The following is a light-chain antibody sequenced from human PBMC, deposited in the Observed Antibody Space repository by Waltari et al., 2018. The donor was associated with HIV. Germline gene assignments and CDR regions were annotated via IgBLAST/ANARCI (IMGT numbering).Light chain of an antibody. CDR2: EVS. CDR3: SSYAGSNNLL. J-gene: IGLJ2*01. V-gene: IGLV2-8*01. Sequence: QSALTQPPSASGSPGQSVTISCTGTSSDVGGYNYVSWYQQHPGKAPKPMIYEVSTRPSVVPVRFSGSKSGNTASLTVSGLQAEDEADYYCSSYAGSNNLLFGGGTKLTVL. CDR1: SSDVGGYNY.